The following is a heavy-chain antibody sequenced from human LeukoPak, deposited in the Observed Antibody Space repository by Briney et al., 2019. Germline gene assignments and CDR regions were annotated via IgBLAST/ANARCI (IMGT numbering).Heavy chain of an antibody. J-gene: IGHJ4*02. Sequence: PSETLSLTCTVSGGSISSSSYYWGWIRQPPGKGLEWIGYIYYSGSTNYNPSLKSRVTISVDTSKNQFSLKLSSVTAADTAVYYCARADGASSSWFFDYWGQGTLVTVSS. CDR3: ARADGASSSWFFDY. V-gene: IGHV4-61*05. CDR1: GGSISSSSYY. D-gene: IGHD6-13*01. CDR2: IYYSGST.